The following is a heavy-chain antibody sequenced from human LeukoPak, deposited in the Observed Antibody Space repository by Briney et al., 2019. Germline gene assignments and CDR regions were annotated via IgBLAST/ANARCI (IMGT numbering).Heavy chain of an antibody. J-gene: IGHJ6*02. CDR3: AREGIAAAVGYYYYGMDV. D-gene: IGHD6-13*01. CDR1: GYTFTSYY. V-gene: IGHV1-46*01. Sequence: ASVKVSCKASGYTFTSYYMHWVRQAPGQGLEWMGIINLSGGSTSYAQRFQGRVTMTRDTSTSTVYMELSSLRSEDTAVYYCAREGIAAAVGYYYYGMDVWGQGTTVTVSS. CDR2: INLSGGST.